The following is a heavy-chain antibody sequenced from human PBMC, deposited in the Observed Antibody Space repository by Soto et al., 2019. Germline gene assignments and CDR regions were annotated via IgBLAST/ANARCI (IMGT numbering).Heavy chain of an antibody. CDR1: GFIFSRYW. CDR3: ARDHLFFDTSGHYGY. V-gene: IGHV3-7*01. CDR2: IKQDGSEK. J-gene: IGHJ4*02. Sequence: EVQLVESGGGLVQPGGSLRLSCATSGFIFSRYWMSWVRQAPGKGLEWVANIKQDGSEKYYVDSVKGRFTISRDNAKKSHYLQMNSLRAEDTAVYYCARDHLFFDTSGHYGYWGQGTLVTVSS. D-gene: IGHD3-22*01.